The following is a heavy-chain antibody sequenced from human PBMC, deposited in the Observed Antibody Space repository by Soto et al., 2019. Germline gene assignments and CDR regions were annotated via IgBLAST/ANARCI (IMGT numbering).Heavy chain of an antibody. CDR1: GGTFSSYA. J-gene: IGHJ6*02. V-gene: IGHV1-69*01. D-gene: IGHD2-2*02. CDR2: IIPIFGTA. Sequence: QVQLVQSGAEVKKPRSSVKVSCKASGGTFSSYAISWVRQAPGQGLEWMGGIIPIFGTANYAQKFQGRVTITADESTSTAYMELSSLRSEDTAVYYCARQGPVDIVVVPAAIPRSHYGMDVWGQGTTVTVSS. CDR3: ARQGPVDIVVVPAAIPRSHYGMDV.